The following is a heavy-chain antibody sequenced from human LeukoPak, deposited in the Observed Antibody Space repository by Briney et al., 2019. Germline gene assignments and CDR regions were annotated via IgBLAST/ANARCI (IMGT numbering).Heavy chain of an antibody. CDR1: GFTFSDYY. Sequence: GGSLRLSCAASGFTFSDYYMSWIRQAPGKGLEWISDISSSGSYTNHADSVKGRFTISRDNAKNSLYLQMNSLRAEDTAVYYCAKDLAEMATIIDYWGQGTLVTVSS. CDR2: ISSSGSYT. J-gene: IGHJ4*02. V-gene: IGHV3-11*05. CDR3: AKDLAEMATIIDY. D-gene: IGHD5-24*01.